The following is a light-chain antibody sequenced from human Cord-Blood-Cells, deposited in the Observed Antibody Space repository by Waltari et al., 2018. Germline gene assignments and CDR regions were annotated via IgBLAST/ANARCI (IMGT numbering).Light chain of an antibody. CDR2: AAS. CDR1: QSISSY. Sequence: DIQMTQSPSSLSASVGDRVTITCRARQSISSYLNWYQQKPGKAPKLLIYAASSLQSGVPSRFSGSGSGTDFTLTISSLQPEDFVTYYCQQSYSTPPTFGQGTKVEIK. V-gene: IGKV1-39*01. J-gene: IGKJ1*01. CDR3: QQSYSTPPT.